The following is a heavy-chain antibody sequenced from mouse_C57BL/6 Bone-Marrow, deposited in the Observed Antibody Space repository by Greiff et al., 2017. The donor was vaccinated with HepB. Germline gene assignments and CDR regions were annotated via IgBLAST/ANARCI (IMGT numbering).Heavy chain of an antibody. Sequence: VQLQQSGAELVRPGASVKLSCTASGFNIKDYYMHWVKQRPEQGLEWIGRIDPEDGDTEYAPKFQGKATMTADTSSNTAYLQLISLTSEDTAVYYCTALGVTTVVATDYWGQGTTLTVSS. CDR1: GFNIKDYY. D-gene: IGHD1-1*01. CDR2: IDPEDGDT. V-gene: IGHV14-1*01. J-gene: IGHJ2*01. CDR3: TALGVTTVVATDY.